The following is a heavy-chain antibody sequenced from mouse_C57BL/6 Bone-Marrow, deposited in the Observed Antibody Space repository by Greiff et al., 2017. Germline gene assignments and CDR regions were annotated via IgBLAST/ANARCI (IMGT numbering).Heavy chain of an antibody. Sequence: VQLQQPGAELVRPGTSVKLSCKASGYTFTSYWMHWVKQRPGQGLEWIGVIDPSDSYTNYNQKFKGKATLTVDTSSSTAYMQLSSLTSEDSAVYYCARRGVSLDYWGQGTTLTVSS. CDR2: IDPSDSYT. CDR3: ARRGVSLDY. V-gene: IGHV1-59*01. J-gene: IGHJ2*01. CDR1: GYTFTSYW.